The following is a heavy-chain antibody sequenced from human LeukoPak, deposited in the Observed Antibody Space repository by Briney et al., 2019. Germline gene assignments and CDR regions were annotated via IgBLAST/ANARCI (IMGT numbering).Heavy chain of an antibody. D-gene: IGHD3-10*01. CDR3: ARVPRSMVRGVITHNWFDP. J-gene: IGHJ5*02. CDR2: INTNTGNP. V-gene: IGHV7-4-1*02. Sequence: ASVKVSCKASGYTFTSYAMNWVRQAPGQGLEWMGWINTNTGNPTYAQGFTGRFVFSLDTSVSTAYLQISSLKAVDTAVYYCARVPRSMVRGVITHNWFDPWGQGTLVTVSS. CDR1: GYTFTSYA.